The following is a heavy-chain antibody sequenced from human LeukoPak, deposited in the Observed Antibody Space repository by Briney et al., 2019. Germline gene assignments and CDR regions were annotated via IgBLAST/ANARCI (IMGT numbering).Heavy chain of an antibody. CDR3: AREASVYDSSGYYDAFDI. CDR2: TNPNSGNT. D-gene: IGHD3-22*01. Sequence: GASVKVSCKASGYTFTSYDINWVRQATGQGLEWMGWTNPNSGNTGYAQKFQGRVTMTRNTSISTAYMELSSLRSEDTAAYYCAREASVYDSSGYYDAFDIWGQGTMVTVSS. CDR1: GYTFTSYD. V-gene: IGHV1-8*01. J-gene: IGHJ3*02.